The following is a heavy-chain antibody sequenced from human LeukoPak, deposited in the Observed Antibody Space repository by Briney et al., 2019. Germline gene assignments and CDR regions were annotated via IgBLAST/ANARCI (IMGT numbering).Heavy chain of an antibody. V-gene: IGHV3-23*01. J-gene: IGHJ4*02. CDR1: GFTFSSYA. CDR2: ISGSGGST. D-gene: IGHD3-22*01. CDR3: AKDRGPAYDSSGYYWAGGDY. Sequence: GGSLRLSCAASGFTFSSYAMSWVRQAPGKGLEWVSAISGSGGSTYYADSVKGRFTISRDNSKNTLYLQMNSLRAEDTAVYYCAKDRGPAYDSSGYYWAGGDYWGQGTLVTVSS.